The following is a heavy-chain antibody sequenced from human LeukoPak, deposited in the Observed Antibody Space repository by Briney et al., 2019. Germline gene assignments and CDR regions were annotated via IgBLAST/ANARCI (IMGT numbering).Heavy chain of an antibody. CDR2: INPSGGST. D-gene: IGHD3-22*01. V-gene: IGHV1-46*01. CDR3: ARGPGEGGSSGYYYGKPEDPAEYYFDY. CDR1: GYTFTSYY. Sequence: ASVKVSCKASGYTFTSYYMHWVRQAPGQGLEWMGIINPSGGSTSYAQKFQGRVTMTRDMSTSTVYMELNSLRSEDTAVYYCARGPGEGGSSGYYYGKPEDPAEYYFDYWGQGTLVTVSS. J-gene: IGHJ4*02.